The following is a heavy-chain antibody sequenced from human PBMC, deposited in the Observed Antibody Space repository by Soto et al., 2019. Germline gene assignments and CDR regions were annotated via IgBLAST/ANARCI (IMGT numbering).Heavy chain of an antibody. J-gene: IGHJ4*02. V-gene: IGHV3-23*01. Sequence: EVHLLESGGGLVQPGGSLRLSCVASGFSFSSHAMTWVRQAAGKGLEWVASTSGNGGATYHSDSVRGRVPISRDNSKNTLYLQMDSLRGEDTAVYYCAKDLSAYCGSDCFPDYWGQGALVTVSS. CDR1: GFSFSSHA. CDR3: AKDLSAYCGSDCFPDY. CDR2: TSGNGGAT. D-gene: IGHD2-21*02.